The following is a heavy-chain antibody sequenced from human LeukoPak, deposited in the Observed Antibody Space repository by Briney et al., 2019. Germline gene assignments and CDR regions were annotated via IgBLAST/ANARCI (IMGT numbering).Heavy chain of an antibody. CDR2: ITPIFGTA. V-gene: IGHV1-69*13. J-gene: IGHJ4*02. CDR3: ASTDRGDSYGWDYYFDY. D-gene: IGHD5-18*01. CDR1: GGTFINYA. Sequence: SVTVSFKASGGTFINYAISWVRQAPGQGLEWMGGITPIFGTANYAQKFQGRVTNTADESTSTAYMELSSLRSEDTAMYYCASTDRGDSYGWDYYFDYWGQGTLVTVSS.